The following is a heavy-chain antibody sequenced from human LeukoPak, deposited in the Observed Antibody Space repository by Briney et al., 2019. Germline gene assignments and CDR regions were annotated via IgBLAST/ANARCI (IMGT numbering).Heavy chain of an antibody. Sequence: SETLSLTCAVYGGSFSGYYWSWIRQPPGKGLEWIGEINHSGSTNYNPSLKSRVTISVDTSKNQFSLKLSSVTAADTAVYYCARAPYSSSWPPYYYYGMDVWGQGTTVTVSS. CDR1: GGSFSGYY. V-gene: IGHV4-34*01. D-gene: IGHD6-13*01. J-gene: IGHJ6*02. CDR3: ARAPYSSSWPPYYYYGMDV. CDR2: INHSGST.